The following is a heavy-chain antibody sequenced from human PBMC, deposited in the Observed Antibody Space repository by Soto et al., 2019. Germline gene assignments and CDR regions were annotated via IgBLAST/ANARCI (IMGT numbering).Heavy chain of an antibody. CDR1: GFTFGSYA. Sequence: EVQLLESGGGLVQPGGSLRLSCVVSGFTFGSYAMSWVRQAPGKGPEWVAILGGNGFTTYYADSVKGRFTISGDKSKSTLFLQMHRLRADDTGVYYCAKALRPSLNFFYYMDVWGRGTAVTVSS. J-gene: IGHJ6*03. CDR2: LGGNGFTT. V-gene: IGHV3-23*01. D-gene: IGHD2-2*01. CDR3: AKALRPSLNFFYYMDV.